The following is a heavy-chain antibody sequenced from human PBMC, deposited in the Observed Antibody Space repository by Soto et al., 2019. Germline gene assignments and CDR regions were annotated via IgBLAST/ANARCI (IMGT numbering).Heavy chain of an antibody. D-gene: IGHD7-27*01. Sequence: QVQLQQWGAGLLKPSETLSLTGAVYGGSFSGYYWSWIRQPPGKGLEWIGEINHSGSTNYNPSLKSRVTISVDTSKNQFSLKLSSVTAADTAVYYCARGRSTGDTEEVRYFDYWGQGTLVTVSS. CDR1: GGSFSGYY. J-gene: IGHJ4*02. CDR3: ARGRSTGDTEEVRYFDY. V-gene: IGHV4-34*01. CDR2: INHSGST.